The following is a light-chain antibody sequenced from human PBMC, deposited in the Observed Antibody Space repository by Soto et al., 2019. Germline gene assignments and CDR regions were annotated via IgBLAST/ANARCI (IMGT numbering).Light chain of an antibody. CDR1: QSVSSS. V-gene: IGKV3-15*01. CDR2: GAS. CDR3: QQYNNWPPRIT. J-gene: IGKJ5*01. Sequence: EIVLTQSPGTLSLSPMEIVTLSFMASQSVSSSYLAWYQQQPRQAPTLLLYGASTSATGIPARFSGSGSGTEFTLTISSMQSQDFAVYYCQQYNNWPPRITFGQGTRLEIK.